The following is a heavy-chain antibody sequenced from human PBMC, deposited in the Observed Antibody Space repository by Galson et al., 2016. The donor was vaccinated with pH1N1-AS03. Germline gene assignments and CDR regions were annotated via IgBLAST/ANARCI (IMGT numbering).Heavy chain of an antibody. Sequence: SLRLSCAASGFTFSMSYIHWVRQAPGKGLEWVSRISNDERNVRYADFVKGRFAVSRDNAKNTVFLQMNSLRADDTAVYFCARRNPNPNFAIWYQHDYGMDVWGQGTTVTVSS. D-gene: IGHD2-2*01. J-gene: IGHJ6*02. CDR3: ARRNPNPNFAIWYQHDYGMDV. CDR1: GFTFSMSY. CDR2: ISNDERNV. V-gene: IGHV3-74*01.